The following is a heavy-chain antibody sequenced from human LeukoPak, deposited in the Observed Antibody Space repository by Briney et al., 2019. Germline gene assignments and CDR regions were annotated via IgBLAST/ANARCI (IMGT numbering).Heavy chain of an antibody. V-gene: IGHV3-43*01. CDR2: ISWDGGST. Sequence: PGGSLRLSCAASGFTFDDYTMHWVRQAPGKGLEWVSLISWDGGSTYYADSVKGRFTISRDNSKNSLYLQMNSPRTEDTALYYCAKVRFGEPALYGMDVWGQGTTVTVSS. CDR1: GFTFDDYT. CDR3: AKVRFGEPALYGMDV. J-gene: IGHJ6*02. D-gene: IGHD3-10*01.